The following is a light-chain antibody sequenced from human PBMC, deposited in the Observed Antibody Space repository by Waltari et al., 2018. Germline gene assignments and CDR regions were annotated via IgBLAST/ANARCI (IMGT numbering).Light chain of an antibody. Sequence: DIQMTQSPSSLSASVGDSITITCRASQSISSSLNWYQQKSGEAPKLLISAASGLQSGVPSRFSGSGSGTDFTLSISSLQPEDFATYYCQQSYRPPPAFGQGTKVEIK. CDR1: QSISSS. CDR3: QQSYRPPPA. CDR2: AAS. J-gene: IGKJ1*01. V-gene: IGKV1-39*01.